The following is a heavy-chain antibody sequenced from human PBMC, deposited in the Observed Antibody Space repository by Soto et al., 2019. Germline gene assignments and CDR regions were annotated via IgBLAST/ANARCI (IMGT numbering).Heavy chain of an antibody. Sequence: EVQLVESGGGPVKPGGSLRLSCAASGFTFSSYSMDWVRQAPGKGLEWVSSISTTGNYIYYADSVKGRFTISRDNARNSLYLQMNSLRAEDTAVYYCAREGSLYVDSISNCVHNWGQGTLVTVSS. J-gene: IGHJ4*02. V-gene: IGHV3-21*02. CDR3: AREGSLYVDSISNCVHN. D-gene: IGHD4-17*01. CDR1: GFTFSSYS. CDR2: ISTTGNYI.